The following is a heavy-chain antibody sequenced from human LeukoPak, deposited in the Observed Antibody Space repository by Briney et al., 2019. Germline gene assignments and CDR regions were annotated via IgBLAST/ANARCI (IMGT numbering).Heavy chain of an antibody. CDR2: IIGSGVST. CDR3: AKDLDLVGATVGY. J-gene: IGHJ4*02. Sequence: GGSLRLSCAASGFTFSSYAMNWVRQAPGRGLEWVSTIIGSGVSTFFEDSVKGRFTISRDNSKNTLYLQVNSLRAEDTAVYYCAKDLDLVGATVGYWGQGTLVTVSS. V-gene: IGHV3-23*01. D-gene: IGHD1-26*01. CDR1: GFTFSSYA.